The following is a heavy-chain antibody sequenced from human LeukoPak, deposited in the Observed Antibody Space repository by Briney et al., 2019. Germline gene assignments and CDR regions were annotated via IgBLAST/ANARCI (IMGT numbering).Heavy chain of an antibody. V-gene: IGHV4-59*01. D-gene: IGHD2-2*01. CDR3: VKSNSRYQPWTLDI. J-gene: IGHJ3*02. CDR2: IFYNEGT. Sequence: PSETLSLTCTVSSGSFRTYYWSWIRQPPGKGLEWIGYIFYNEGTSYNPSLKSRVTISVDTSNNQLSLKVNSVTAADTAMYYCVKSNSRYQPWTLDIWGRGTMVTVSS. CDR1: SGSFRTYY.